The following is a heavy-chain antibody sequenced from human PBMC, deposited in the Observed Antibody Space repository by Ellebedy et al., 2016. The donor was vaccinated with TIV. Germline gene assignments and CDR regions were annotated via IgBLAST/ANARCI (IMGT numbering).Heavy chain of an antibody. J-gene: IGHJ4*02. D-gene: IGHD3-22*01. CDR2: MNPNSGNT. CDR3: ARSPGSGYYLFWDY. CDR1: GYTFTGYY. Sequence: ASVKVSXXASGYTFTGYYMHWVRQAPGQGLEWMGWMNPNSGNTGYAQKFQGRVTMTRNTSISTAYMELSSLRSEDTAVYYCARSPGSGYYLFWDYWGQGTLVTVSS. V-gene: IGHV1-8*02.